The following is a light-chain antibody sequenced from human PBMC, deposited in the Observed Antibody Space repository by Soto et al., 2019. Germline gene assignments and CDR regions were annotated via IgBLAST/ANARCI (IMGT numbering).Light chain of an antibody. Sequence: DIVLTQSPGTLSLSPGERATLSCRASQSVSSSYLAWYQQKPGQAPRLLIYGASIRATGIPDRFSGSGSGTVVTLTISRLEPEDFAVYYCQQYGSSPLTFGGGTKVEIK. CDR1: QSVSSSY. CDR3: QQYGSSPLT. V-gene: IGKV3-20*01. J-gene: IGKJ4*01. CDR2: GAS.